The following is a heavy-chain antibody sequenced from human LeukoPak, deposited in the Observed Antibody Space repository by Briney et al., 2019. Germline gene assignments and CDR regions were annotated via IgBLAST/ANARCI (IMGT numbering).Heavy chain of an antibody. Sequence: GGSLRLSCGASGFTFSTYAMSWVRQAPGKGLEWVSTISGSGGTTYYADSVKGRFTISRDNSKNTLYLQMNSLRAEDTAVYYCALVELRGVIDYFDYWGQGTLVTVSS. CDR3: ALVELRGVIDYFDY. CDR1: GFTFSTYA. CDR2: ISGSGGTT. J-gene: IGHJ4*02. V-gene: IGHV3-23*01. D-gene: IGHD3-10*01.